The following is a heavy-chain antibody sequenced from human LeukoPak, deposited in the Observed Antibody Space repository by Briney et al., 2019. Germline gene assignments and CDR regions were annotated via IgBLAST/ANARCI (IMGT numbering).Heavy chain of an antibody. D-gene: IGHD1-26*01. V-gene: IGHV3-48*01. CDR1: GFIFSSYS. CDR3: ARVQWELLYPDY. Sequence: GGSLRLSCAASGFIFSSYSMNWVRQAPGKGLEWLSYISSSTSAIYYADSVKGRFTISRDNSKNTLYLQMNSLRSDDTAVYYCARVQWELLYPDYWGQGTLVTVSS. J-gene: IGHJ4*02. CDR2: ISSSTSAI.